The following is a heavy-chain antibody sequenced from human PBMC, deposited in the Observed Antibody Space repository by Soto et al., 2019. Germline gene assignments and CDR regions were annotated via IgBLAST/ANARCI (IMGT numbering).Heavy chain of an antibody. CDR2: IYPGDSDT. D-gene: IGHD5-18*01. J-gene: IGHJ4*02. CDR3: ARQGGYSYGHTDY. CDR1: GYSFTSYW. V-gene: IGHV5-51*01. Sequence: PGQSLKISFKGSGYSFTSYWSGWVRQMPGKGLEWMGIIYPGDSDTRYSPSFQGQVTISADKSISTAYLQWSSLKASDTAMYYCARQGGYSYGHTDYWGQGTLVTVSS.